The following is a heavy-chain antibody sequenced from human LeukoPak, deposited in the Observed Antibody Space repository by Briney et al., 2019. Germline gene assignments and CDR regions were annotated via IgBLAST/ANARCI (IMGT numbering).Heavy chain of an antibody. Sequence: GSSVTVSCMASVYTFTGYYMHWVRQAPGQGLEWMGLINPNSGGTNYAQKFQGRVTMTRDTSISTAYMELSRLRSEDTAVYYCARVRGGNSGSYRFEYWGQGTLVTVSS. D-gene: IGHD3-10*01. J-gene: IGHJ4*02. CDR3: ARVRGGNSGSYRFEY. CDR2: INPNSGGT. CDR1: VYTFTGYY. V-gene: IGHV1-2*06.